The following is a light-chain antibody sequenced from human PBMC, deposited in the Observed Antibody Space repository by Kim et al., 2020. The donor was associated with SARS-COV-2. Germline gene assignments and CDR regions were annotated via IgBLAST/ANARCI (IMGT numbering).Light chain of an antibody. CDR1: QSMSSW. J-gene: IGKJ1*01. CDR2: KAS. CDR3: QQYNSYRT. Sequence: SASVGDRVTIPCRASQSMSSWLAWYQQKPGKAPKLLIYKASSLESGVPSRFSGSGSGTEFTLTISSLQPDDFATYYCQQYNSYRTFGQGTKVDIK. V-gene: IGKV1-5*03.